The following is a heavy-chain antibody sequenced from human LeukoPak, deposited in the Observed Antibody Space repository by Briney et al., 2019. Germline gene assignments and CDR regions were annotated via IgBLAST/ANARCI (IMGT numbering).Heavy chain of an antibody. V-gene: IGHV3-15*01. CDR3: TTGSVGSPYHY. CDR2: IKSIPHGGTT. J-gene: IGHJ4*02. Sequence: PGGSLRLSCAASGFTFSNAWMSWVRQAPGKGLEWVGRIKSIPHGGTTDYAAPVRGRFTVSRDESKNTLLVQMNSLKTEDTAVYYCTTGSVGSPYHYWGQGTLVTVSS. D-gene: IGHD6-25*01. CDR1: GFTFSNAW.